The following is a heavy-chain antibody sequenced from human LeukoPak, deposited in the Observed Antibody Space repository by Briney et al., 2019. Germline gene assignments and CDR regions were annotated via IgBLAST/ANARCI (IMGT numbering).Heavy chain of an antibody. V-gene: IGHV3-30*08. CDR3: ARAGRDYYDSSGYYPFYYYYYYMDV. CDR2: ISYDGSNK. D-gene: IGHD3-22*01. J-gene: IGHJ6*03. CDR1: AFPFSTYF. Sequence: PGGSLRLAWAASAFPFSTYFMEWVRQAPGKGLEWVAVISYDGSNKSYADSVKGRFNLSRDNSRNTLYLQMNSLRAEDTAVYYCARAGRDYYDSSGYYPFYYYYYYMDVWGKGTTVTVSS.